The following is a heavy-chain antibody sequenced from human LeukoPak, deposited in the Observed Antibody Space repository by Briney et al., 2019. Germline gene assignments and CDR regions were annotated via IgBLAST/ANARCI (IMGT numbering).Heavy chain of an antibody. Sequence: GGSLRLSCAASGFTFSSYSMNWVRQAPGKGLEWVSSISSSSYIYYADSVKGRFTISRDNAKNSLYLQMNSLRAEDTAVYYCARALGYYYDSSGTTIQYWGQGILVTVSS. CDR2: ISSSSYI. V-gene: IGHV3-21*01. D-gene: IGHD3-22*01. J-gene: IGHJ4*02. CDR1: GFTFSSYS. CDR3: ARALGYYYDSSGTTIQY.